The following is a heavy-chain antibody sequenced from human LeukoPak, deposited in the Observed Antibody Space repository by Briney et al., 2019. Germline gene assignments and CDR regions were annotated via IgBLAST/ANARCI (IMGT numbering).Heavy chain of an antibody. CDR2: IIPILGIA. CDR3: ARVPTNYYYGMDV. V-gene: IGHV1-69*04. CDR1: GGTFSSYA. J-gene: IGHJ6*02. Sequence: GASVKVSCKASGGTFSSYAISWVRQAPGQGLEWMGRIIPILGIANYAQKFQGRVTITADKSTSTAYMELSSLGSEDTAVYYCARVPTNYYYGMDVWGQGTTVTVSS. D-gene: IGHD4-11*01.